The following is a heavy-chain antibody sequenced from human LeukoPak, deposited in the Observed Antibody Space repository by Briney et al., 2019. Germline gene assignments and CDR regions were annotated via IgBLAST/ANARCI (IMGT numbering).Heavy chain of an antibody. V-gene: IGHV4-34*01. Sequence: SETLSLTCAVYGGSFSGYYWSWIRQPPGKGLEWIGEINHSGSTNYNASLKSRVTISVDTSKNQFSLKLSSVTAADTAVYYCARDQGVIEGYDYWGQGTLVTVSS. CDR1: GGSFSGYY. CDR3: ARDQGVIEGYDY. D-gene: IGHD2/OR15-2a*01. J-gene: IGHJ4*02. CDR2: INHSGST.